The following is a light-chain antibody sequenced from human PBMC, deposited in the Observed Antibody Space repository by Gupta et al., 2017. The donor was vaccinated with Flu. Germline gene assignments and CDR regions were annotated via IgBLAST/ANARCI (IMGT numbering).Light chain of an antibody. CDR2: GAS. CDR3: QQYNDWPWT. V-gene: IGKV3D-15*01. CDR1: QSVSNN. Sequence: PATLSVSPGDRATLSCRASQSVSNNLAWYQQKAGQSPRLLIYGASTRATGIPARFSGSGSGTECTLTISSLQSEDFAVYFCQQYNDWPWTFGHGTQVDIK. J-gene: IGKJ1*01.